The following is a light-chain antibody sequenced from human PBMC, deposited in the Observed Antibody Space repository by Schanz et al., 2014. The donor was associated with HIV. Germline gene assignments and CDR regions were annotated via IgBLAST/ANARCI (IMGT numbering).Light chain of an antibody. CDR3: QQYESSSWT. CDR1: QSVSSY. CDR2: GAS. Sequence: EIVLTQSPATLSLSPGERATLSCRASQSVSSYLAWYQQKPGQAPRLLIFGASNRATGIPDRFSGTGSGTHFTLTISSLQPDDIATYYCQQYESSSWTFGQGTKVEIK. V-gene: IGKV3-11*01. J-gene: IGKJ1*01.